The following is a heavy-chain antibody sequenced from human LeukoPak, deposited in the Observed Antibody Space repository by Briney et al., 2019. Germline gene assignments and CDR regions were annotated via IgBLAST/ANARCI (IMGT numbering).Heavy chain of an antibody. Sequence: GGCLRLSCADSGFTFSYYSMNWVRPGPGKGLGWVSSVSSSSGYIYYADSVKGRFTISRDNAKNSLYLQMNSLRAEDTGVYDSAASIAYRSSWYADYWGQGSLVTVSS. D-gene: IGHD6-13*01. V-gene: IGHV3-21*01. CDR1: GFTFSYYS. J-gene: IGHJ4*02. CDR3: AASIAYRSSWYADY. CDR2: VSSSSGYI.